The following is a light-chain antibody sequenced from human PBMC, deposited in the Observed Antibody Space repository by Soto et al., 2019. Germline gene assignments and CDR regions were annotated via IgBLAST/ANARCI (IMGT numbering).Light chain of an antibody. CDR2: DAS. CDR1: QSITNY. CDR3: QQYNSYWT. V-gene: IGKV1-5*01. Sequence: DIQMTQSPSSLSASVGDRVTITCRASQSITNYLIWYQQKPGKAPKLLIYDASSLESGVPSRFSGSGSGTEFTLTISSLQPDDFATYYCQQYNSYWTFGQGTKVDIK. J-gene: IGKJ1*01.